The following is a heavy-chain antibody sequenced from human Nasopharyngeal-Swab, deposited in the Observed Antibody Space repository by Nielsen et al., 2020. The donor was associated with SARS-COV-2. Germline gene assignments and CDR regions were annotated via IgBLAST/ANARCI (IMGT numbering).Heavy chain of an antibody. D-gene: IGHD2-15*01. V-gene: IGHV3-30*04. CDR1: GFTFSSYT. Sequence: GESLKISCAASGFTFSSYTIHWVRQAPGKGLEWVAVISYDASDKYYADSVKGRFTLSRDNSKNTVYLQMNSLRAEDTAVYYCASTHGSKWSDYWGQGTLVTVSS. J-gene: IGHJ4*02. CDR2: ISYDASDK. CDR3: ASTHGSKWSDY.